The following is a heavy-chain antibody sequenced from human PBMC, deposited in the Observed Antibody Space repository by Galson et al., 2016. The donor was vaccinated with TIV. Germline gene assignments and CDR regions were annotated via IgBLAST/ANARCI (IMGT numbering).Heavy chain of an antibody. V-gene: IGHV3-9*03. D-gene: IGHD1-14*01. J-gene: IGHJ6*02. CDR1: GFAFDAYA. Sequence: SLRLSCAASGFAFDAYAMHWVRQPPGKGLEWVSGINWSSASTGYAGSVKGRFTISRDNAKNFLYLQMHSLRPEDMALYYCAKGATDHVYHGMDVWGQGTTVSVSS. CDR2: INWSSAST. CDR3: AKGATDHVYHGMDV.